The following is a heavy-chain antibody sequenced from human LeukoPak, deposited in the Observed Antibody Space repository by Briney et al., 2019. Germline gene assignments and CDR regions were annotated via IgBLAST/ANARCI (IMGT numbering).Heavy chain of an antibody. V-gene: IGHV3-30*04. J-gene: IGHJ4*02. CDR2: VADDEKTI. CDR1: GFTFTGHS. D-gene: IGHD1-26*01. Sequence: GGSLRLSCVASGFTFTGHSMHWVRQAPGKGPEWVAVVADDEKTIFYADSLKGRFTVSRDNSKNTVYLQMNSLRDEDTAVYYCAREKQSGGTPFDYWGQGSLVTVSS. CDR3: AREKQSGGTPFDY.